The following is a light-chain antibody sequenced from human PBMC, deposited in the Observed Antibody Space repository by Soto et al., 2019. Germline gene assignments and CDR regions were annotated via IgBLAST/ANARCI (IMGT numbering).Light chain of an antibody. CDR2: GAS. J-gene: IGKJ3*01. V-gene: IGKV3-15*01. Sequence: EIVMTQSPATLSVSPGERATLSSSASQSVSSNLAWYQQKPGQAPRLLIYGASTRATGIPARFSGSGSGTEFTLTISSLQSEDFAVYYCQQYNNWPPGTFGPGTKVDIK. CDR3: QQYNNWPPGT. CDR1: QSVSSN.